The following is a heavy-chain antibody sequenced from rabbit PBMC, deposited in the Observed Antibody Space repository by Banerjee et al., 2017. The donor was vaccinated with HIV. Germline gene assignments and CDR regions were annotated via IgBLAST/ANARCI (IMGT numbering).Heavy chain of an antibody. CDR1: GFSFSSSYY. D-gene: IGHD8-1*01. V-gene: IGHV1S40*01. CDR2: IYAGSSGST. CDR3: ARDDAGSSYYRGFNL. J-gene: IGHJ4*01. Sequence: QSLEESGGDLVKPGASLTLTCTASGFSFSSSYYMCWVRQAPGKGLEWIACIYAGSSGSTYYASWAKGRFTISKTSSTTVTLQMTSLTAADTATYFCARDDAGSSYYRGFNLWGPGTLVTVS.